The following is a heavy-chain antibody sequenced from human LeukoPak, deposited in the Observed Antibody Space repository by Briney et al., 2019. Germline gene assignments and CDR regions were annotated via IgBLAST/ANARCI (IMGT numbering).Heavy chain of an antibody. V-gene: IGHV3-7*01. D-gene: IGHD3-10*01. CDR3: ARSTYYYGSGSQKIPGDMDV. CDR1: GFIFNNYW. J-gene: IGHJ6*03. Sequence: TGGSLRLSCVASGFIFNNYWMSWVRQVPGKGLEWVANMKQDVREKYLVDSVKGRFTVSRDNAKNSVYLQMNTLTAEDTAVYYCARSTYYYGSGSQKIPGDMDVWGKGTTVTVSS. CDR2: MKQDVREK.